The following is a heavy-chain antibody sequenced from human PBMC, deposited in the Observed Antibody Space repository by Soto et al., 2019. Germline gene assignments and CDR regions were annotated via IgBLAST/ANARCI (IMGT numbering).Heavy chain of an antibody. CDR2: ISYVGNNK. V-gene: IGHV3-30*18. CDR3: ANLIVIAVAGTEYLRK. J-gene: IGHJ1*01. CDR1: GFTFSGYG. Sequence: QVQLVESGGGVVQPGRSLRLSCAASGFTFSGYGMHWVRQAPGKGLEWVAVISYVGNNKYYADSVKGRFTISRDNSKNGFYMTRNSLRGEDTAVEYSANLIVIAVAGTEYLRKWGQVSLVTVS. D-gene: IGHD6-13*01.